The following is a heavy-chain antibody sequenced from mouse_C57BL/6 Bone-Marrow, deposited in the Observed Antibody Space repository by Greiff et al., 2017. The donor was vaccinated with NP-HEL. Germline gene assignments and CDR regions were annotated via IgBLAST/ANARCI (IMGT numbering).Heavy chain of an antibody. Sequence: DVKLVESGGGLVKPGGSLKLSCAASGFTFSSYTMPWVRQTPEQRLEWVATISGGGGNTYYTDSVKGRFTISRDNAKNTLYLQMSSLRSEDTALYYCAREPPWYFGYWGQGTTLTVAS. CDR3: AREPPWYFGY. CDR1: GFTFSSYT. J-gene: IGHJ2*01. CDR2: ISGGGGNT. V-gene: IGHV5-9*01.